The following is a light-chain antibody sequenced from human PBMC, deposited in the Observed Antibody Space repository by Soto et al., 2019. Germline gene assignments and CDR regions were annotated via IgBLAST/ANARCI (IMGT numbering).Light chain of an antibody. CDR1: SSNIGGNY. V-gene: IGLV1-51*01. J-gene: IGLJ1*01. Sequence: QSVLTQPPSASGTPGQRVTISCSGSSSNIGGNYVYWYQQVPGTAPKLLIYDDNKRPSGIPDRFSGSKSGTSATLGITGFQTGDEADYYCGSWDSSLSAYVFGTGTKVTVL. CDR3: GSWDSSLSAYV. CDR2: DDN.